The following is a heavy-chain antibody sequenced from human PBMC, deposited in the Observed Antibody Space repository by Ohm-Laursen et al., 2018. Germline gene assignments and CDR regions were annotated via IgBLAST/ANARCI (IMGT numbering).Heavy chain of an antibody. V-gene: IGHV4-39*01. CDR3: ARAFWNGYNDAFDV. CDR2: IYYSGST. D-gene: IGHD3-3*01. CDR1: GGSISSSSYC. Sequence: SETLSLTCSVSGGSISSSSYCWGWIRQPPGKGLEWIGNIYYSGSTYYNPSLRSRVSISIHTSQNKFSLKLSSVTATDTAVYYCARAFWNGYNDAFDVWGQGTMVTVSS. J-gene: IGHJ3*01.